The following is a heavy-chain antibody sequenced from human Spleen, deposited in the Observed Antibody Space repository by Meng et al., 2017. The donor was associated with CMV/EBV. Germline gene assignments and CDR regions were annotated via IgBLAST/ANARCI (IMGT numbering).Heavy chain of an antibody. J-gene: IGHJ4*02. Sequence: GGSLRLSCAASGFTFSSYSMNWVRQAPGKGLEWVSYISSSGNIKYYADPVKGRFTISRDNAKNSLYLQMNSLRVEDTAVYFCAKDAARQYYDSSGYYFDYWGLGTLVTVSS. CDR1: GFTFSSYS. D-gene: IGHD3-22*01. CDR3: AKDAARQYYDSSGYYFDY. V-gene: IGHV3-48*04. CDR2: ISSSGNIK.